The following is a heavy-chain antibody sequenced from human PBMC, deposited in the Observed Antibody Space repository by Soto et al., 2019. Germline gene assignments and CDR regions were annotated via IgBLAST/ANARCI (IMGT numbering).Heavy chain of an antibody. D-gene: IGHD3-3*01. J-gene: IGHJ4*02. CDR3: ARIGGETGPIDY. V-gene: IGHV4-59*01. CDR1: GVSISSYF. Sequence: PSETLSLTCSFSGVSISSYFWSWIRHAPGRGLEWIGYTYHRGSTNYSPSLRSRVAISLDTSENQFSLKVNSVTAADPAVYYCARIGGETGPIDYWSQGT. CDR2: TYHRGST.